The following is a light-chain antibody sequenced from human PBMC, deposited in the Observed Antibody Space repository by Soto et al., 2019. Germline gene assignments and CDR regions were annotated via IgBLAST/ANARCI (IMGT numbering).Light chain of an antibody. V-gene: IGKV1-12*01. J-gene: IGKJ4*01. CDR1: QGISNW. CDR3: QQTNTFLPLT. Sequence: DIQMTQSPSSVSASVGDRVTITCRASQGISNWLAWYQQQPGKAPKLLIYAASSLQSGVPSRFSGGGSGTHFTLIISSLQPEYFATYYCQQTNTFLPLTFGGGTKVEIK. CDR2: AAS.